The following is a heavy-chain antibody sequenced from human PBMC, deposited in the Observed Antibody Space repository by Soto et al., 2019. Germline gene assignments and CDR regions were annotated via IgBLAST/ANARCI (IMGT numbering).Heavy chain of an antibody. D-gene: IGHD5-18*01. J-gene: IGHJ4*02. CDR3: ERDGQSYGPGHFDY. Sequence: SVKVSCKASGGTFSSYAISWVRQAPGQGLEWMGGIIPIFGTANYAQKFQGRVTITADESTSTAYMELSSLRSEDTAVYYCERDGQSYGPGHFDYWGQGTLVTVSS. CDR1: GGTFSSYA. V-gene: IGHV1-69*13. CDR2: IIPIFGTA.